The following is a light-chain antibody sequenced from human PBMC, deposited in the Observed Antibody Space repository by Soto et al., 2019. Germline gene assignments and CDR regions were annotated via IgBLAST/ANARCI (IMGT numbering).Light chain of an antibody. J-gene: IGLJ1*01. CDR2: EGS. Sequence: QSALTQPASVSGSPGQSITISCTGTSSDVGSYNLVSWYQQHPGKAPKLMIYEGSKRPSGVSNRFSGSKSGNTASLTISGPQVGHEAVFYRRSYKDRSPYVFGTGTKLTVL. V-gene: IGLV2-23*01. CDR3: RSYKDRSPYV. CDR1: SSDVGSYNL.